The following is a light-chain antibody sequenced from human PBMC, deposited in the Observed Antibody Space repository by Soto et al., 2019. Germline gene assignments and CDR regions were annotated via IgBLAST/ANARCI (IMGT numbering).Light chain of an antibody. CDR1: QSVDND. CDR2: DAS. J-gene: IGKJ4*01. V-gene: IGKV3D-15*01. CDR3: QQYNNWPLT. Sequence: EIVMTQSPSTLSVSPLYRASLSFRASQSVDNDLAWYQQKPGQPPRLLIYDASTRATGIPARFSGSQSGTEFTLTISSLLSEDFAVYSCQQYNNWPLTFGGGTKVDI.